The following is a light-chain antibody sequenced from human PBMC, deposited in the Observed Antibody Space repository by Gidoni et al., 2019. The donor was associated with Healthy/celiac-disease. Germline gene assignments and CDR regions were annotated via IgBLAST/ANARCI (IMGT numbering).Light chain of an antibody. V-gene: IGKV1-39*01. CDR3: QQSYSTPIT. J-gene: IGKJ5*01. CDR1: QSISSY. CDR2: AAS. Sequence: DIQMTQSPSSLSASVGDRVTITCRASQSISSYLNWYQQKPGKAPKLLIYAASSLQSGVPSRFSGSGSGKDLTITISSLQPEDFATYYCQQSYSTPITFGQGHDWRLN.